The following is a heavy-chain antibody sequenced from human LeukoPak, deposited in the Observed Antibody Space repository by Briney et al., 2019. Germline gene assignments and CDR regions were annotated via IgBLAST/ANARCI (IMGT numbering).Heavy chain of an antibody. CDR2: ISGSGGST. CDR1: GFTFSSYA. CDR3: AKAYDFWSGYSKGGSDYYHYGMDV. V-gene: IGHV3-23*01. Sequence: GGSLRLSCAASGFTFSSYAMSWVRQAPGKGLEWVSAISGSGGSTYYADSVKGRFTISRDNSKNTLYLQMNSLRAEDTAVYYCAKAYDFWSGYSKGGSDYYHYGMDVWGQGTTVTVSS. D-gene: IGHD3-3*01. J-gene: IGHJ6*02.